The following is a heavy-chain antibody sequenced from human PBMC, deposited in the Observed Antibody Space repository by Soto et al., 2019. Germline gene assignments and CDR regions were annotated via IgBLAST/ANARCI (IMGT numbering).Heavy chain of an antibody. CDR3: ARVFYSVAGTGGLDY. CDR1: GFTFSSYS. V-gene: IGHV3-48*02. J-gene: IGHJ4*02. Sequence: EVQLVESGGGLVQPGGSLRLSCAASGFTFSSYSMNWVRQAPGKGLEWVSYISSSSSTIYYAEAVKGRFTISRDNAKNTLYLQMNSLRDENTAVYYCARVFYSVAGTGGLDYWGQGTLVTVSS. D-gene: IGHD6-19*01. CDR2: ISSSSSTI.